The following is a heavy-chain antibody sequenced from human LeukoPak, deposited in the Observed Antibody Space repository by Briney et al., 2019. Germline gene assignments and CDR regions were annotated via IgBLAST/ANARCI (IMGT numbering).Heavy chain of an antibody. CDR2: ISWNSGSI. V-gene: IGHV3-9*01. CDR1: GFTFDDYA. D-gene: IGHD2-2*01. Sequence: GGSLRLSCAAPGFTFDDYAMHWVRQAPGKGLEWVSGISWNSGSIGYADSVKGRFTISRDNAKNSLYLQMNSLRAEDTALYYCAKSASYQLLYYYYGMDVWGQGTTVTVSS. J-gene: IGHJ6*02. CDR3: AKSASYQLLYYYYGMDV.